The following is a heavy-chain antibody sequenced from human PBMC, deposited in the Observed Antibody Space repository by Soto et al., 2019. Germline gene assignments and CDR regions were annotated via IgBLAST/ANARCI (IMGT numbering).Heavy chain of an antibody. D-gene: IGHD2-2*01. Sequence: GGSLRLSSVASGFSFTSYAMTWVRQTPGKGLEWVSAISGGGGSTIYADSVKGRFTVSRDRSKNTLFLQMNSLRAEDTAVYYCAKFGVIAAMRGHFDFWGQGTLVTVSS. J-gene: IGHJ4*02. CDR3: AKFGVIAAMRGHFDF. CDR2: ISGGGGST. V-gene: IGHV3-23*01. CDR1: GFSFTSYA.